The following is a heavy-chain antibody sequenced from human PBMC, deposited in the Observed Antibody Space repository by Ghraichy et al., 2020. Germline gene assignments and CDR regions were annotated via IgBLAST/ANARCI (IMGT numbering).Heavy chain of an antibody. D-gene: IGHD6-13*01. CDR1: GFTFSSYW. V-gene: IGHV3-7*01. CDR3: AREGRPPLAAAGKEVDY. J-gene: IGHJ4*02. CDR2: IKQDGSEK. Sequence: GGSLRLSCAASGFTFSSYWMSWVRQAPGKGLEWVANIKQDGSEKYYVDSVKGRFTISRDNAKNSLYLQMNSLRAEDTAVYYCAREGRPPLAAAGKEVDYWGQGTLVTVSS.